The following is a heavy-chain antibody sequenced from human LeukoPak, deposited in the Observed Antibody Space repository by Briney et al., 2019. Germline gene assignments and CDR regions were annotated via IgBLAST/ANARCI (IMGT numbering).Heavy chain of an antibody. J-gene: IGHJ6*03. CDR1: GYTFTSYG. CDR3: ARVPDDYGDNYYMDV. V-gene: IGHV1-18*01. Sequence: ASVKVSCKASGYTFTSYGISWVRQAPGQGLEWMGWISAYNGNTNYAQKLQGRGTMTTDTSTSTAYMELRSLSSDDTAVYHCARVPDDYGDNYYMDVWGKGTTVTVSS. CDR2: ISAYNGNT. D-gene: IGHD4-17*01.